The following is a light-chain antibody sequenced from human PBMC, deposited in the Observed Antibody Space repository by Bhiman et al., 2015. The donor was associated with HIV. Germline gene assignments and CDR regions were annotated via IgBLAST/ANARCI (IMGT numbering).Light chain of an antibody. CDR1: SSDVGSYNY. J-gene: IGLJ1*01. V-gene: IGLV2-14*01. CDR2: DVS. Sequence: QSALTQPASVSGSPGQSITISCTGTSSDVGSYNYVSWYQQQPGKAPKVLIYDVSQRPSGLSNRFSGSKSGNTASLTISGLQAEDEADYYCSSLTSSLTYVFGTGTNVTVL. CDR3: SSLTSSLTYV.